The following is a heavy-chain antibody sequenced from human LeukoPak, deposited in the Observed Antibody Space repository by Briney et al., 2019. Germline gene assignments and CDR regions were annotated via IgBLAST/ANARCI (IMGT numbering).Heavy chain of an antibody. Sequence: GASVKVSCKASGYTFTGYYMHWVRQAPGQGLEWMGWINPNSGGTNYAQKFQGRVTMTRDTSISTAYMELSRLRSDDTAVYYCASSVISGGRRYGGNLDYWGQGTLVTVSS. J-gene: IGHJ4*02. D-gene: IGHD4-23*01. V-gene: IGHV1-2*02. CDR1: GYTFTGYY. CDR3: ASSVISGGRRYGGNLDY. CDR2: INPNSGGT.